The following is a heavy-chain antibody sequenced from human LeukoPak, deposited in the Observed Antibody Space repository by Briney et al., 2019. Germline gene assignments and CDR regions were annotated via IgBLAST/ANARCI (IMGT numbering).Heavy chain of an antibody. J-gene: IGHJ3*02. V-gene: IGHV4-34*01. CDR1: GGSFSGYY. Sequence: SETLSLTCAVYGGSFSGYYWSWIRPPPGKGLEWIGEINHSGSTNYNPSLKSRVTISVDTSKNQFSLKLSSVTAADTAVYYCARGDYGKAFDIWGQGTMVTVSS. CDR2: INHSGST. CDR3: ARGDYGKAFDI. D-gene: IGHD4-17*01.